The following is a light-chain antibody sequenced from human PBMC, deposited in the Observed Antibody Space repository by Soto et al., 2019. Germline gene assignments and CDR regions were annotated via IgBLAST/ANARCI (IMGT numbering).Light chain of an antibody. CDR1: SSDVGAYDY. CDR2: EVS. Sequence: QSALTQPASVSGSPGQSITISCTGTSSDVGAYDYVSWYQQHPDKAPKLMIYEVSNRPSGVSNRFSGSKSVNTATLTISGLQAEDEADYYCSSYTISSTRVFGTGTKVTDL. V-gene: IGLV2-14*03. CDR3: SSYTISSTRV. J-gene: IGLJ1*01.